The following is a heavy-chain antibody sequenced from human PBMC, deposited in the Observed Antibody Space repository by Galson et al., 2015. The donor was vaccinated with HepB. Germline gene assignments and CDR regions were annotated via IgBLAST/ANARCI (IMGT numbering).Heavy chain of an antibody. D-gene: IGHD2-2*01. J-gene: IGHJ4*02. V-gene: IGHV4-39*01. CDR2: FYCTGNT. Sequence: LTCTVSGGSISSSSYYWGWLRQPPGKGLEWIGSFYCTGNTHYNPSLKSRVTISGDTSKNQFSLKLNSVTAADTAVYYCARHESESKTYAADNWGQGTLVTVSS. CDR3: ARHESESKTYAADN. CDR1: GGSISSSSYY.